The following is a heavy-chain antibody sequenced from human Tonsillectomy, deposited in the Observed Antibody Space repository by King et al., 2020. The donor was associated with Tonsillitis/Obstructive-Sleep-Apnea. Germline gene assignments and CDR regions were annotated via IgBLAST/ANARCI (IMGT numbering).Heavy chain of an antibody. CDR3: AREYFYHSSGYYDH. D-gene: IGHD3-22*01. J-gene: IGHJ4*02. CDR2: INHSGST. V-gene: IGHV4-34*01. Sequence: VQLQQWGAGLLKPSETLSLTCAVYGGSFSGYYWSWIRQPPGKGLEWIGEINHSGSTNYNPSLKSRVTISLDTSKNQFSLNLSSVTAADTAVYYCAREYFYHSSGYYDHWGQGTLVTVSS. CDR1: GGSFSGYY.